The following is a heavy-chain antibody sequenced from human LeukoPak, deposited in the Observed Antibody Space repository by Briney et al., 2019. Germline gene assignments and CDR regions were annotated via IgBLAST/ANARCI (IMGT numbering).Heavy chain of an antibody. D-gene: IGHD3-3*01. Sequence: SETLSLTCTVSGGSISTYYWCWIRQSPGKGLEWIGYISYSGSTNYNPSLMSRVTISVDRPKNQFSLKLSSVTAADTAVYYCVRGGRVVKSLFGMDVWGQGTTVTVSS. CDR3: VRGGRVVKSLFGMDV. CDR1: GGSISTYY. CDR2: ISYSGST. J-gene: IGHJ6*02. V-gene: IGHV4-59*01.